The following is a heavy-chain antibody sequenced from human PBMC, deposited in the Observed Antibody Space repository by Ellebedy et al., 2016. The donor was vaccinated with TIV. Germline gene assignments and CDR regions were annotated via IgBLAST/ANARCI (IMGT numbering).Heavy chain of an antibody. CDR3: ARNQGDGAQLPLHYGMDV. CDR2: IYSGGST. CDR1: GFTVSSNY. Sequence: PGGSLRLSCAASGFTVSSNYMSWVRQAPGKGLEWVSVIYSGGSTYYADSVKGRFTISRDNSKNTLYLQMNSLRAEDTAVYYCARNQGDGAQLPLHYGMDVWGQGTTVTVSS. D-gene: IGHD4-17*01. V-gene: IGHV3-66*01. J-gene: IGHJ6*02.